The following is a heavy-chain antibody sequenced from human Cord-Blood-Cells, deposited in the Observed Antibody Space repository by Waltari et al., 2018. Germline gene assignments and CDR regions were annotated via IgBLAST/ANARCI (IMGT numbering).Heavy chain of an antibody. D-gene: IGHD3-22*01. V-gene: IGHV1-8*01. Sequence: QVQLVQSGAEVKKPGASVKVSCKASGYTFTSYDINWWRQATGQGLEWMGWMNPNSGNTGYAQKFQGRVTMTRNTSISTAYMELSSLRSEDTAVYYCARVADDSSGYYGPQYGMDVWGQGTTVTVSS. J-gene: IGHJ6*02. CDR1: GYTFTSYD. CDR2: MNPNSGNT. CDR3: ARVADDSSGYYGPQYGMDV.